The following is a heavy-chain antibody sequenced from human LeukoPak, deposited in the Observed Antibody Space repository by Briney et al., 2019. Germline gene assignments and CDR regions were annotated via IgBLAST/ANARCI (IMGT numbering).Heavy chain of an antibody. Sequence: PSETLSLTCTVSGGFISNYYWSWIRQPPGKGLEWLGYSYYSGSTYYNPSLKSRVTISVDTSKNQFSLKLSSLTSADTAVYSLGRERVGAAWTVFCYRGQGTLVTVSS. D-gene: IGHD6-13*01. V-gene: IGHV4-59*12. J-gene: IGHJ4*02. CDR2: SYYSGST. CDR3: GRERVGAAWTVFCY. CDR1: GGFISNYY.